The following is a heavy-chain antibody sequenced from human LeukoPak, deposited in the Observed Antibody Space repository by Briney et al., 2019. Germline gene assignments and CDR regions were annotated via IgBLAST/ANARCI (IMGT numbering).Heavy chain of an antibody. CDR1: GGTFSSYA. CDR3: ARGVLYYYGMDV. Sequence: SVKVFCKASGGTFSSYAISWVRQAPGQGLEWMGRIIPILGIANYAQKFQGRVTITADKSTSTAYMELSSLRSEDTAVYYCARGVLYYYGMDVWGQGTTVTVSS. J-gene: IGHJ6*02. V-gene: IGHV1-69*04. CDR2: IIPILGIA.